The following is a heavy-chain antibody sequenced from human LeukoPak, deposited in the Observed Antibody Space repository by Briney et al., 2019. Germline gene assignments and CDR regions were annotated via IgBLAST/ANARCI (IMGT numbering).Heavy chain of an antibody. J-gene: IGHJ3*02. V-gene: IGHV4-4*02. D-gene: IGHD6-19*01. CDR2: IYHSGST. Sequence: SGTLSLTCAVSGGPISSSNWWSWVRQPPGKGLEWIREIYHSGSTNYNPSLKSRVTISVDKSKNQFSLKLSSVTAADTAVYYCARTIAVAGRGIAFDIWGQGTMVTVSS. CDR3: ARTIAVAGRGIAFDI. CDR1: GGPISSSNW.